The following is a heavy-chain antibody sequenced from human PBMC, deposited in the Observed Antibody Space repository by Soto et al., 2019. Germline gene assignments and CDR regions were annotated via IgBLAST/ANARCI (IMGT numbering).Heavy chain of an antibody. Sequence: GASVKVSCKASGCTFSSYAISWVRQAPGRGLEWMGGIIPLFGTTNYAQKFRGRVTVTADESTSTVYMEVRSLRFEDTAVYYCARAHGSSWYNWFDPWGQGTLVTVSS. CDR2: IIPLFGTT. V-gene: IGHV1-69*13. J-gene: IGHJ5*02. D-gene: IGHD6-13*01. CDR1: GCTFSSYA. CDR3: ARAHGSSWYNWFDP.